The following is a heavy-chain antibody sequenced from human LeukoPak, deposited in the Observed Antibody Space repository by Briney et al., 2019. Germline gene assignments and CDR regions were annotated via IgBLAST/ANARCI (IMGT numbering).Heavy chain of an antibody. D-gene: IGHD2-2*01. V-gene: IGHV4-34*01. Sequence: SETLSLTCAVYGGSFSGYYWSWIRQPPGKGLEWIGEINHSGSTNYNPSLKSRVTISVDTSKNPFSLKLSSVTAADTAVYYCASGGWVVVPAAIYYFDYWGQGTLVTVSS. CDR2: INHSGST. J-gene: IGHJ4*02. CDR1: GGSFSGYY. CDR3: ASGGWVVVPAAIYYFDY.